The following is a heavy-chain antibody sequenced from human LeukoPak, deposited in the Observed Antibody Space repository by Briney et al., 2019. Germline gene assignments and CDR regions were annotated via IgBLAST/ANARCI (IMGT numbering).Heavy chain of an antibody. CDR1: GFTFSSYW. CDR3: VRDWPGDSYGADP. J-gene: IGHJ5*02. CDR2: IKQDGSQK. Sequence: PGGSLRLSCAASGFTFSSYWMNWVRQAPGKGLEWVANIKQDGSQKYYVDSVKGRFTISRDNAKNSLFLQMNSLRADDTAAYYCVRDWPGDSYGADPWGQGTLVTVSS. D-gene: IGHD5-18*01. V-gene: IGHV3-7*01.